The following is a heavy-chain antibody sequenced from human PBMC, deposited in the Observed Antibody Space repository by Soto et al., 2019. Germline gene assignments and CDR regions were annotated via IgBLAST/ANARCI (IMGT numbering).Heavy chain of an antibody. Sequence: QVQLVESEGGVVQPGRSLRLSCAASGFTFSSYAMHWVRQAPGKGLEWVAVISYDGSNKYYADSVKGRFTISRDKSKNTLYLQMNSLRAEDTAVYYCARPLWRDDYNWGYFDLWGRGTLVTVSS. V-gene: IGHV3-30-3*01. CDR2: ISYDGSNK. J-gene: IGHJ2*01. D-gene: IGHD4-4*01. CDR1: GFTFSSYA. CDR3: ARPLWRDDYNWGYFDL.